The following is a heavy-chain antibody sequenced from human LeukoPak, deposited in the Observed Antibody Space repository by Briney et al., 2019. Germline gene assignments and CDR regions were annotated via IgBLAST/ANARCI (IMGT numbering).Heavy chain of an antibody. CDR2: TSGSGGST. CDR1: GFTFSSYA. CDR3: AKDSSSWYFDY. V-gene: IGHV3-23*01. J-gene: IGHJ4*02. Sequence: GGSLRLSCAASGFTFSSYAMSWVRQAPGKGLDWVSATSGSGGSTYYADSVKGRFTISRDNSKNTLYLQMNSLRAEDTAVYYCAKDSSSWYFDYWGQGTLVTVSS. D-gene: IGHD6-13*01.